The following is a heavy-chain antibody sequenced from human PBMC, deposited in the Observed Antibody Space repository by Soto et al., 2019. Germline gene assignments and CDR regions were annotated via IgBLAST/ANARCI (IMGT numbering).Heavy chain of an antibody. J-gene: IGHJ6*02. CDR1: GFTFSDYY. D-gene: IGHD3-9*01. Sequence: PGGSLRLSCAASGFTFSDYYMSWIRQAPGKGLEWVSYISSSSSYTNYADSVKGRFTISRDNAKNSLYLQMNSLRAEDTAVYYCARALGVERYFDWYDYYGMDVWGQGTTVTVSS. CDR3: ARALGVERYFDWYDYYGMDV. V-gene: IGHV3-11*06. CDR2: ISSSSSYT.